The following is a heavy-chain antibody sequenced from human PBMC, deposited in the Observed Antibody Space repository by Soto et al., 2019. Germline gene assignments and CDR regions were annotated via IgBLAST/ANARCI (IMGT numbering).Heavy chain of an antibody. Sequence: SETLSLTCTVSCGSVSRGSYYCSWIRQPPGKGLEWIGYIYYSGSTNYNPSLKSRVTISVDTSKNQFSLKLSSVTAADTAVYYCARGIEGWYQGRYYYGMDVWGQGTTVTVSS. V-gene: IGHV4-61*01. D-gene: IGHD6-19*01. J-gene: IGHJ6*02. CDR3: ARGIEGWYQGRYYYGMDV. CDR1: CGSVSRGSYY. CDR2: IYYSGST.